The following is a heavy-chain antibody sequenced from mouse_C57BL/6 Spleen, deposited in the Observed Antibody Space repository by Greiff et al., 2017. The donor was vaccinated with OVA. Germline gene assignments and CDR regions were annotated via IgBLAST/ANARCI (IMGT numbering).Heavy chain of an antibody. CDR2: IYPGSGST. V-gene: IGHV1-55*01. CDR1: GYTFTSYW. D-gene: IGHD3-3*01. J-gene: IGHJ2*01. CDR3: ARGGQSPYYFDY. Sequence: VQLQQPGAELVKPGASVKMSCKASGYTFTSYWITWVKQRPGQGLEWIGDIYPGSGSTNYNEKFKSKATLTVDTSSSTAYMQLSSLTSEDSAVYYCARGGQSPYYFDYWGQGTTLTVSS.